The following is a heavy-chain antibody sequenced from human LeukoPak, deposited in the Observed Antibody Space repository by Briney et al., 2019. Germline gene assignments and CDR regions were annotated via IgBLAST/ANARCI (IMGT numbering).Heavy chain of an antibody. V-gene: IGHV6-1*01. CDR1: GDSVSSNSAA. CDR2: TYYRSKWYN. Sequence: SQTLSLTCAISGDSVSSNSAAWNWIRQSPSRGLEWLGRTYYRSKWYNDYAVSVKSRITINPDTSKNQFSLQLNSVTPEDTAVYYCARTHGDQHPTQYYYYYYMDVWGKGTTVTVSS. J-gene: IGHJ6*03. D-gene: IGHD4-17*01. CDR3: ARTHGDQHPTQYYYYYYMDV.